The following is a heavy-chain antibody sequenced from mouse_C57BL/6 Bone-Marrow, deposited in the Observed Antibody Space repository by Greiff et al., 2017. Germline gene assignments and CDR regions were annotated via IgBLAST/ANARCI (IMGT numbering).Heavy chain of an antibody. J-gene: IGHJ1*03. CDR1: GYTFTSYD. CDR3: ARLEFDGSSGDWYFDV. CDR2: IYPRDGST. V-gene: IGHV1-85*01. Sequence: QVQLKESGPELVKPGASVKLSCKASGYTFTSYDINWVKQRPGKGLEWIGWIYPRDGSTKYKEKFKGKATLTVDTSSSTAYMALHSLTSEDSAVYFCARLEFDGSSGDWYFDVWGTGTTVTVSS. D-gene: IGHD1-1*01.